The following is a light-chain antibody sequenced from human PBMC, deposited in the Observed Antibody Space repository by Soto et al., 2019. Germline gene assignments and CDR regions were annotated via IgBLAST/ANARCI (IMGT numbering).Light chain of an antibody. CDR3: QQYGSSPPYT. J-gene: IGKJ2*01. CDR1: HSVRSSY. Sequence: EIVLTQSPGTLSLSPGERATLSCRASHSVRSSYLAWYQQKPGQAPRLLIYGASSRATGIPDRFSGSGSGTEFTLTISRLEPEDFAVYYCQQYGSSPPYTFGQGTKLEIK. V-gene: IGKV3-20*01. CDR2: GAS.